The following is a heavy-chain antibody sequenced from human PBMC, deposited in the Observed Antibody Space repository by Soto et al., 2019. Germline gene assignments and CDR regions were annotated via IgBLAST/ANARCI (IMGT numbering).Heavy chain of an antibody. CDR1: GFTFYNYA. J-gene: IGHJ6*02. CDR2: ISWNSGSI. CDR3: AKDQQQLGHYYYYYGMDV. Sequence: EVQLLESGGVLVQPGGSLRLSCAASGFTFYNYAMNWVRQAPGKGLEWVSGISWNSGSIGYADSVKGRFTISRDNAKNSLYLQMNSLRAEDTALYYCAKDQQQLGHYYYYYGMDVWGQGTTVTVSS. V-gene: IGHV3-9*01. D-gene: IGHD6-13*01.